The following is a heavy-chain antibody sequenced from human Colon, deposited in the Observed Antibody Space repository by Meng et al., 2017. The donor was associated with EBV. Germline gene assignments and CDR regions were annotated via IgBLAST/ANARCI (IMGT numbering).Heavy chain of an antibody. J-gene: IGHJ5*02. CDR1: GASVNVGSYY. CDR3: NPYTAGGGGLGS. D-gene: IGHD2-2*02. CDR2: TYNVGRP. V-gene: IGHV4-30-4*02. Sequence: GRCLGKLSDALSLLCQSPGASVNVGSYYCSGARQPHRQGFDGIGITYNVGRPQHNPVCTSRVPISVDPPKHQFSLTRSSGTAADTAVYYCNPYTAGGGGLGSWGQGTLVTVSS.